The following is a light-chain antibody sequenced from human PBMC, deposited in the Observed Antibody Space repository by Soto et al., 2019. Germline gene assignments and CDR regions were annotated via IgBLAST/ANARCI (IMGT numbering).Light chain of an antibody. CDR3: QHYNSYSEA. CDR2: KAS. V-gene: IGKV1-5*03. CDR1: QTISSW. J-gene: IGKJ1*01. Sequence: DIQITQSPSTLSGSVGDTVTITCRASQTISSWLAWYQQKPGKAPKLLIYKASTLKSGVPSRFSGSGSWTEFTLTISSLQPDDFATYYCQHYNSYSEAFGQGTKVDIK.